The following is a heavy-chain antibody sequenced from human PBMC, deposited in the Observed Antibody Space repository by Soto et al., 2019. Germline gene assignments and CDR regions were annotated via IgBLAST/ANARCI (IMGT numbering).Heavy chain of an antibody. CDR3: ARLAVGNTLDY. J-gene: IGHJ4*02. Sequence: EVQLVESGGGFVQPGGSLRLSCAASGFTFSAYWMHWVRQAPGRGLVWVSRINNDGSSTAYADSVKGRFTISRDNAENTLYLQRDGLRAEDTAVYYCARLAVGNTLDYWGQGTLVTVS. D-gene: IGHD2-15*01. CDR2: INNDGSST. V-gene: IGHV3-74*01. CDR1: GFTFSAYW.